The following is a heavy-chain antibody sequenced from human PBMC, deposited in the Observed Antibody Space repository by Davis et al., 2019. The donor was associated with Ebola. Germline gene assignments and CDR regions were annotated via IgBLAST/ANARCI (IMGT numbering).Heavy chain of an antibody. J-gene: IGHJ4*02. V-gene: IGHV3-23*01. CDR1: EFTFSSSA. CDR2: IGGSGGSI. CDR3: AKAGHCGNYCSFDS. Sequence: PGGSLRLSCAASEFTFSSSAMSWGRQAPGKGLEWVSSIGGSGGSIYYADSVKGRFTISRDNAKNTLYLQMNSLRAEDTAVYYCAKAGHCGNYCSFDSWGQGTLVTVSS. D-gene: IGHD1-26*01.